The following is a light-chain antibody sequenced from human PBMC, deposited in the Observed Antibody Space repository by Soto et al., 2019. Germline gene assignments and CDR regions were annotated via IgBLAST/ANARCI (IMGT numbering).Light chain of an antibody. CDR2: TNN. J-gene: IGLJ2*01. V-gene: IGLV1-44*01. Sequence: QSVLTQSPSASGTPGQRVTISCAGSSSNIGSNTVNWYQQLPGTAPKLLIYTNNQRPSGVPDRFSGSKSGTSASLAISGLQSEDEADYYCAAWDDNLSGVLFGGGTKLTVL. CDR3: AAWDDNLSGVL. CDR1: SSNIGSNT.